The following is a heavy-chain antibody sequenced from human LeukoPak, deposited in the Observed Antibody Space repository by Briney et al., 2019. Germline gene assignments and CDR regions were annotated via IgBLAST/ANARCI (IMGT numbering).Heavy chain of an antibody. V-gene: IGHV1-2*02. CDR1: GYTFTDYY. CDR2: MNPKSGTT. Sequence: ASVKVSCKASGYTFTDYYMHWVRQAPGQGREWVCWMNPKSGTTNYAQRFQDRVTMTRNTSNNTSYMELSRLASDDTAVYYCAREFRTTTWSYDAFDLWGQGTMVSVSS. CDR3: AREFRTTTWSYDAFDL. D-gene: IGHD1-1*01. J-gene: IGHJ3*01.